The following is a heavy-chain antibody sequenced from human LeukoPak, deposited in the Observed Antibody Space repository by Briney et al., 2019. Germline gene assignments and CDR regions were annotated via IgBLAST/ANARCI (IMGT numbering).Heavy chain of an antibody. V-gene: IGHV4-59*01. CDR3: VRSKSGTYGWFDP. CDR2: IYYSGTT. J-gene: IGHJ5*02. D-gene: IGHD4-17*01. Sequence: SETLSLTCTVSGDSITNYYWSWIRQPPGKGLEWIGYIYYSGTTNYNPSLKSRVTISVDTSKNQFSLKVNSVTAADTAVYYCVRSKSGTYGWFDPWGQGTLVTVSS. CDR1: GDSITNYY.